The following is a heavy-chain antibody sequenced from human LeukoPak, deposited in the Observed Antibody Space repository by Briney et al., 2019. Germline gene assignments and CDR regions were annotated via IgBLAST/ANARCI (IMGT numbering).Heavy chain of an antibody. D-gene: IGHD2-8*02. J-gene: IGHJ4*02. CDR3: ATYRQVLLPFES. CDR2: ISYDESNK. V-gene: IGHV3-30*03. Sequence: GGSLRLSCAASGFTFSSYAMHWVRQAPGKGLEWVALISYDESNKYYADSVKGRFTVSRDNSNNTLYLHMNSLRAEDTALYYCATYRQVLLPFESWGQGTLVTVSS. CDR1: GFTFSSYA.